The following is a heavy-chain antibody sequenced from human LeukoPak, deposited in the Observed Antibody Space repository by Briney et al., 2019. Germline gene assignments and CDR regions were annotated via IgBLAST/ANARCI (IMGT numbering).Heavy chain of an antibody. CDR1: GFTFSSYA. CDR3: AKDLGATTGLFDY. J-gene: IGHJ4*02. Sequence: GGSLRLSCAASGFTFSSYAMSWVRQAPGKGLEWVSAISGSGGSTYYADSVKGRFTISRDNSKNTLYLQMSSLRAEDTAVYYCAKDLGATTGLFDYWGQGTLVTVSS. CDR2: ISGSGGST. V-gene: IGHV3-23*01. D-gene: IGHD1-26*01.